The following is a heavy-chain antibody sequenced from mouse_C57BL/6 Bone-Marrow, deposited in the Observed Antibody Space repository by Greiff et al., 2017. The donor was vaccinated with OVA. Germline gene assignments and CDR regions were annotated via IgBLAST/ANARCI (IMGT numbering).Heavy chain of an antibody. CDR1: GYTFTNYW. CDR3: ARVFYYYGSSPYYYAMDY. D-gene: IGHD1-1*01. V-gene: IGHV1-63*01. CDR2: IYPGGGYT. J-gene: IGHJ4*01. Sequence: QVQLQQSGAELVRPGTSVKMSCKASGYTFTNYWIGWAKQRPGHGLEWIGDIYPGGGYTNYNEKFKGKATLTADKSSSTAYMQFSSLTSEDSAIYYCARVFYYYGSSPYYYAMDYWGQGTSVTVSS.